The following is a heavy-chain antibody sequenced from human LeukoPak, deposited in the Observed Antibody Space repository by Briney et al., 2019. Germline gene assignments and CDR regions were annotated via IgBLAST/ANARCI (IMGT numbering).Heavy chain of an antibody. CDR1: GFTFSRYA. J-gene: IGHJ4*02. V-gene: IGHV3-23*01. D-gene: IGHD3-9*01. Sequence: GGSLRLSCAASGFTFSRYAMSWVREAPGRGLEWVSAISGSGGSTYYADSVKGRFTISRDNSKNTLYLQMNSLRAEDTAVYYCAKGTEGYFDWLLYALFDYWGQGTLVTVSS. CDR2: ISGSGGST. CDR3: AKGTEGYFDWLLYALFDY.